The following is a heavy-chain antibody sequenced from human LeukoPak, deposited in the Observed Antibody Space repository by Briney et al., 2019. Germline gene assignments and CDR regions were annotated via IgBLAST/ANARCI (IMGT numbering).Heavy chain of an antibody. Sequence: GESLKISCKGSGYSFTSYWIGWVRQMPGKGLEWMGMIYPGDSSTRYSPSFQGQVTISADRSISTAYLQLSTLKASDTAMYYCARRDSSSYGLDVWGQGTTVTVSS. V-gene: IGHV5-51*01. D-gene: IGHD6-13*01. CDR2: IYPGDSST. J-gene: IGHJ6*02. CDR1: GYSFTSYW. CDR3: ARRDSSSYGLDV.